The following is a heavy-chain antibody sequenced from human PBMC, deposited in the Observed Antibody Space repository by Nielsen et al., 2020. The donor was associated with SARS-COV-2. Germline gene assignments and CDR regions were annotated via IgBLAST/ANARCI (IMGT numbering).Heavy chain of an antibody. J-gene: IGHJ6*02. V-gene: IGHV4-34*01. CDR3: ARYLGYDYVWGSYRSGYGMDV. D-gene: IGHD3-16*02. Sequence: WIRQPPGKGLEWIGEINHSGSTNYNPSLKSRVTISVDTSKNQFSLKLSSVTAADTAVYYCARYLGYDYVWGSYRSGYGMDVWGQGTTVTVSS. CDR2: INHSGST.